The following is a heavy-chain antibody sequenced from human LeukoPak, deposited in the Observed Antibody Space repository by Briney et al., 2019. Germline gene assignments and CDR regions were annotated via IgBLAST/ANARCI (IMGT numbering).Heavy chain of an antibody. V-gene: IGHV3-33*06. CDR1: GFTFSGYG. J-gene: IGHJ4*02. CDR3: AKGTGDTGYYFDY. D-gene: IGHD1-1*01. CDR2: IWSDGSNK. Sequence: PGKSLRLSCATSGFTFSGYGMHWVRQAPGKGLEWVTVIWSDGSNKYYADSVKGRFTISRDNSKNTLYLQMSGLRAEDTAVYHCAKGTGDTGYYFDYWGQGTLVTVSS.